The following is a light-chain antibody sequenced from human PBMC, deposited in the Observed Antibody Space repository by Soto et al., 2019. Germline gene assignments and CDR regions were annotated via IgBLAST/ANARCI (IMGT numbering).Light chain of an antibody. Sequence: QTVVTQSPSASASLGASVKLTCTLISGHSSYAIAWHQQQPEKGPRYLMKLNSDGSHSKGDGIPDRFSGSSSGAERYLTISSLQSEDEADYYCQTWGTGIVVFGGGTKLTVL. CDR3: QTWGTGIVV. V-gene: IGLV4-69*01. J-gene: IGLJ2*01. CDR1: SGHSSYA. CDR2: LNSDGSH.